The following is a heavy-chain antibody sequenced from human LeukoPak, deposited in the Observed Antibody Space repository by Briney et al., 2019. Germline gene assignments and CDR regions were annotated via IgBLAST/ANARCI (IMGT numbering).Heavy chain of an antibody. J-gene: IGHJ4*02. D-gene: IGHD3-10*01. CDR1: GGSISSGDYY. CDR3: ARVENGVFGYGSGSFDY. Sequence: SQTLSLTCTVSGGSISSGDYYWSWIRQPPGKGLEWIGYIYYSGSTYYNPSLKSRVTISVDTSKNQFSLKLSSVTAADTAVYYCARVENGVFGYGSGSFDYWGQGTLATVSS. CDR2: IYYSGST. V-gene: IGHV4-30-4*01.